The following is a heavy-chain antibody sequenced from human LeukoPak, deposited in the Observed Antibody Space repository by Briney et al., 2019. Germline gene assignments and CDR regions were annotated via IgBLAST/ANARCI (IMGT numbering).Heavy chain of an antibody. CDR2: MYISGST. CDR3: ARDSTVTRGYYYYMDV. D-gene: IGHD4-17*01. J-gene: IGHJ6*03. Sequence: PSQTLSLTCTVSGGSISSGSYYWSWIRQPAGKGLEWIGRMYISGSTNYNPSLKSRVTTSVDTSKNQFSLKLSSVTAADTAVYYCARDSTVTRGYYYYMDVWGKGTTVTVSS. CDR1: GGSISSGSYY. V-gene: IGHV4-61*02.